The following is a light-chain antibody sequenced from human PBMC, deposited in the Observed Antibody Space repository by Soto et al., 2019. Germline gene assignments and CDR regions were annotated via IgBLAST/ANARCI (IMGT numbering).Light chain of an antibody. CDR3: QSYDSSLSVYV. CDR1: SSNTGAGYD. J-gene: IGLJ1*01. CDR2: GNS. Sequence: QSVLTQPPSVSGAPGQRVTMSCTGSSSNTGAGYDVHWYQQLPGTAPKLLIYGNSNRPSGVPDRFSGSKSGTSASLAITGLQAEDEADYYCQSYDSSLSVYVFGTGTKLTVL. V-gene: IGLV1-40*01.